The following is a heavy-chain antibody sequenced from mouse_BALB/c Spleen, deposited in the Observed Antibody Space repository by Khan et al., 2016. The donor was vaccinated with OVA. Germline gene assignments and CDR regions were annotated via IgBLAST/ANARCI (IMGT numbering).Heavy chain of an antibody. CDR1: GYSITTDYA. Sequence: EVQLVESGPGLVKPSQSLSLTCTVTGYSITTDYAWNWIRQFPGSKLELMGHISYSGNTKYNPSLKSRISFTRDTSKNQFFLQLNSVTTEDTARYYCARIYGGDFDYWGQGTTLTVSS. D-gene: IGHD1-1*01. J-gene: IGHJ2*01. V-gene: IGHV3-2*02. CDR2: ISYSGNT. CDR3: ARIYGGDFDY.